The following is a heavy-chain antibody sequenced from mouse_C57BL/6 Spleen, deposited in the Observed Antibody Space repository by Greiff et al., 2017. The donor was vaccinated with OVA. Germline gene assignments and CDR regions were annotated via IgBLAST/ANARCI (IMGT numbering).Heavy chain of an antibody. Sequence: VQLQQPGAELVKPGASVKMSCKASGYTFTSYWITWVKQRPGQGLEWIGDIYPGSGSTNYNEKFKSKATLTVDTSSSTAYMQLSSLTSEDSAVYYCARTYGNSRFFDYWGQGTTLTVSS. CDR3: ARTYGNSRFFDY. J-gene: IGHJ2*01. D-gene: IGHD2-1*01. CDR1: GYTFTSYW. CDR2: IYPGSGST. V-gene: IGHV1-55*01.